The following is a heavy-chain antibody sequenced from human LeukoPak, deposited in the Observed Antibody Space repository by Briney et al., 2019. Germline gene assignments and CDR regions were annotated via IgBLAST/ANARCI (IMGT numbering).Heavy chain of an antibody. CDR3: ARGHFGMDV. CDR1: GFTFSNSW. V-gene: IGHV3-7*01. Sequence: GGSLRLSCEGSGFTFSNSWLTWVRQGPGRGPEWVANIRQDGSEKNYVDSVKGRFTISRDNAKSSLYLQMNSLRAEDTAVYYCARGHFGMDVWVQGTTVTVSS. J-gene: IGHJ6*02. CDR2: IRQDGSEK.